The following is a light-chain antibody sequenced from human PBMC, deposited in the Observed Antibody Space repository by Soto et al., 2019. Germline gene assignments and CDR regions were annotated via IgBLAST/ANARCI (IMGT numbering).Light chain of an antibody. CDR1: QSVSSSY. CDR3: HEDGSSHLT. Sequence: EIVLTQSPGTLSLSPGERATLSCRASQSVSSSYLAWYQQKPCQAPRLLIYGASSRATGIPDRFSGSGSGPDFTLTISRLEPEDFAVYYWHEDGSSHLTFCGGTKVEIK. V-gene: IGKV3-20*01. CDR2: GAS. J-gene: IGKJ4*01.